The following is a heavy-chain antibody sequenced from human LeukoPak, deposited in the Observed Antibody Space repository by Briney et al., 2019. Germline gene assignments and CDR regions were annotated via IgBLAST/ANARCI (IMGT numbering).Heavy chain of an antibody. CDR3: AKDPPTTGTTFDN. D-gene: IGHD1-1*01. Sequence: GGSLRLSCAASGFTFSSYAMSWVRQAPGKGLEWVSRIGGGGVDTYYADSVKGRFTISRDNSKNTLYLQMNSLRFQDTAVYYCAKDPPTTGTTFDNWGRGTLVTVSS. CDR2: IGGGGVDT. V-gene: IGHV3-23*01. CDR1: GFTFSSYA. J-gene: IGHJ4*02.